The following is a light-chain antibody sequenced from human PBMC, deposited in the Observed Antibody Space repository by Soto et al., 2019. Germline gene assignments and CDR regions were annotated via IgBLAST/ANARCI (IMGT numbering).Light chain of an antibody. J-gene: IGKJ2*01. CDR1: QSIARF. V-gene: IGKV1-39*01. Sequence: DIQMTQSPSSLSASVGDRVTISCRASQSIARFLNWYQQKPGKAPKLLIYASSTLQGGVPSSFSGSGSGTDFTLTISSLQPDDVATYFCQQSYSTLYTFGQGTKLDIK. CDR2: ASS. CDR3: QQSYSTLYT.